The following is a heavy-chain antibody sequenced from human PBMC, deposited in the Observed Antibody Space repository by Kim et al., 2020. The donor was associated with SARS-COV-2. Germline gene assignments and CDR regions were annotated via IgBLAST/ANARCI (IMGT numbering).Heavy chain of an antibody. CDR1: GGSFSDSY. Sequence: SETLSLTCAVTGGSFSDSYWTWIRQPPGKGLEWLGEINQGEHTNDNPPPKGRVTRAVDTSKNQFSLTLRSVTAADRAVYYCARVVYCTSTSCNQGPGYYGMDVWGQGTTVTVFS. D-gene: IGHD2-2*01. J-gene: IGHJ6*02. V-gene: IGHV4-34*01. CDR2: INQGEHT. CDR3: ARVVYCTSTSCNQGPGYYGMDV.